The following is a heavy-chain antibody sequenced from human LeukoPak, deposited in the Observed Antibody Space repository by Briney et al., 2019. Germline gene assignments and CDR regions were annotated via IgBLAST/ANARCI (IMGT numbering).Heavy chain of an antibody. CDR1: GFTFSDYY. CDR3: ARDRFDATVTTSLDY. J-gene: IGHJ4*02. D-gene: IGHD4-17*01. Sequence: PGGSLRLSCAASGFTFSDYYMSWIRQAPGKGLEWVAVISYDGSNKYYADSVKGRFTISRDNSKNTLYLQMNSLRAEDTAVYYCARDRFDATVTTSLDYWGQGTLVTVSS. V-gene: IGHV3-30-3*01. CDR2: ISYDGSNK.